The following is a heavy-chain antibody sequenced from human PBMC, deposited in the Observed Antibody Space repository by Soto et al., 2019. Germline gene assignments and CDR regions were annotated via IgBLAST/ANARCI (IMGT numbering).Heavy chain of an antibody. CDR2: ISGSGGST. J-gene: IGHJ4*02. D-gene: IGHD6-19*01. Sequence: EVQLLESGGGLVQPGGSLRLSCAASGFTFSSYAMSWVRQAPGKRLEWVSAISGSGGSTYYADSVKGRFTISRDNSKNTLYLQMNSLRAEDTAVYYCAKDYFSSGWSFGLDYWGQGTLVTVSS. CDR1: GFTFSSYA. CDR3: AKDYFSSGWSFGLDY. V-gene: IGHV3-23*01.